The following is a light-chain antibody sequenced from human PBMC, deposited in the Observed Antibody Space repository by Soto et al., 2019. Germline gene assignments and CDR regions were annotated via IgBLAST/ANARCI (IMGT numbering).Light chain of an antibody. CDR1: SSNIGGNS. V-gene: IGLV1-51*01. Sequence: QSVLTHPPSVSAAPGQKVTISCSGSSSNIGGNSVSWYQELAGTAPKRLIYDDNKRPSGIPARFSGSKSGTSATLGITGFQTGDEADYYCGSWDSSLSAYVFGTGTKVTVL. CDR3: GSWDSSLSAYV. CDR2: DDN. J-gene: IGLJ1*01.